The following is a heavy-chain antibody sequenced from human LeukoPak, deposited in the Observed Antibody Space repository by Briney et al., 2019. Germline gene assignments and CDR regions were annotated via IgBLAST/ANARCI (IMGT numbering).Heavy chain of an antibody. J-gene: IGHJ4*02. D-gene: IGHD6-13*01. Sequence: GGSLRLSCAASGFTFDDYGMNWVRQAPGKGLEWVSGINWNGGSTGYADSVKGRFTISRDNAKNSLYLQMNSLRAEDTAVYYCASWAGTATGFSGPFDYWGQGTLVTVSS. CDR2: INWNGGST. CDR3: ASWAGTATGFSGPFDY. CDR1: GFTFDDYG. V-gene: IGHV3-20*04.